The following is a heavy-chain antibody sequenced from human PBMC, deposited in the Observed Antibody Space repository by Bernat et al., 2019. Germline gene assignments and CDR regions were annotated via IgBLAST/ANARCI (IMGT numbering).Heavy chain of an antibody. CDR2: ISYDGSNK. V-gene: IGHV3-30-3*01. D-gene: IGHD3-10*01. CDR1: GFTFSSYA. Sequence: QVQLVESGGGVVQPGRSLRLSCAASGFTFSSYAMHWVRQAPGKGLEGVAVISYDGSNKYYADSVKGRFTIARDNSKNTLYLQMNSLRAEDTAVYYCARGMLWFGELDAFDIWGQGTMVTVSS. J-gene: IGHJ3*02. CDR3: ARGMLWFGELDAFDI.